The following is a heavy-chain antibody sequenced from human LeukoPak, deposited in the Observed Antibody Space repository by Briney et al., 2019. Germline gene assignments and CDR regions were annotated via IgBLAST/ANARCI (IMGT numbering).Heavy chain of an antibody. CDR1: GGSISSYY. V-gene: IGHV4-59*01. Sequence: NSSETLSLTCTVSGGSISSYYWSWIRQPPGKGLEWIGYIYYSGSTNYNPSLKSRVTISVDTSKNQFSLKLSSVTAADTAVYYCARDLGERRELLLDNWGQGTLVTVSS. CDR2: IYYSGST. D-gene: IGHD1-26*01. CDR3: ARDLGERRELLLDN. J-gene: IGHJ4*02.